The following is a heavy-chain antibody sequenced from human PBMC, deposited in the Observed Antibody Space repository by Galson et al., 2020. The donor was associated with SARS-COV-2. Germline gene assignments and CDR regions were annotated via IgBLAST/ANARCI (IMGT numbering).Heavy chain of an antibody. CDR2: IWSSGNSK. D-gene: IGHD5-12*01. J-gene: IGHJ3*02. CDR1: GFSFSSYG. CDR3: VRERGPFDSFDI. Sequence: GESLKISCVGSGFSFSSYGMHWVRQAPGKGLEWVAVIWSSGNSKFYTDSVKGRFTFSRDNSKNTLFLQMNNLRVEDTAVYYCVRERGPFDSFDIWGQGIMVTVSS. V-gene: IGHV3-33*01.